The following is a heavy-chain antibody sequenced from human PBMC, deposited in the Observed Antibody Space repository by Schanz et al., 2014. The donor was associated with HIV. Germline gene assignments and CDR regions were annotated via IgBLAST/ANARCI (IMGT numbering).Heavy chain of an antibody. D-gene: IGHD2-2*01. CDR3: AKSTWVDN. J-gene: IGHJ4*02. Sequence: VQLVESGGGVVQPGRSLRLSCAASGFTFSSYGMHWVRQAPGKGLDRVSTISGSGDNTFYADSVKGRFTISRDSSKNTLYLQMDSLRAEDTALYFCAKSTWVDNCGQGTLVTVSS. V-gene: IGHV3-23*04. CDR2: ISGSGDNT. CDR1: GFTFSSYG.